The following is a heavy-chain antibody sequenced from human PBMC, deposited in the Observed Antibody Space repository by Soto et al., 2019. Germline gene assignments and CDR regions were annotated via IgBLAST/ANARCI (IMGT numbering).Heavy chain of an antibody. CDR1: GGFVTSGSYY. Sequence: QVQLQQWGAGLLKPSETLSLTCAVYGGFVTSGSYYWSWIRQPPGKGLEWIGEMSHSGGTHFNPSLKSRVTISVDTSKNQFTLKMLSVTAADTALYYCARVERGTATTVVDAFDIWAQGQWSPSLQ. V-gene: IGHV4-34*01. J-gene: IGHJ3*02. CDR3: ARVERGTATTVVDAFDI. CDR2: MSHSGGT. D-gene: IGHD1-1*01.